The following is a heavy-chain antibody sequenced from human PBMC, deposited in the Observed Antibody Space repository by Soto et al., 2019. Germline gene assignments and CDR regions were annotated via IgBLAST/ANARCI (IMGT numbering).Heavy chain of an antibody. CDR1: GITYTTYA. J-gene: IGHJ5*02. CDR3: ARAISGYVT. CDR2: INTGNGNT. Sequence: QVQVVQSGAEVKKPGASVKVSCKASGITYTTYAIHWVRQAPGQGLEWMGWINTGNGNTRYSQRFQGRVTLTTDTSARTAYMDLSSLTSEDKAVYYCARAISGYVTWGQGTLITVSS. V-gene: IGHV1-3*04. D-gene: IGHD5-12*01.